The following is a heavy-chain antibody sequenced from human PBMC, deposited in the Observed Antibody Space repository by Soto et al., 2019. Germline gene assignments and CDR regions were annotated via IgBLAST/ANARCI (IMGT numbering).Heavy chain of an antibody. Sequence: GGSLRLSCAASGFTFSSYSMNWVRQAPGKGLEWVSSISSSSSYIYYADSVKGRFTISRVKAKNSLYLQMNSLRAEDTAVYFCARGRRAARPYYYYMDVWGKGTTVTVSS. V-gene: IGHV3-21*01. J-gene: IGHJ6*03. CDR2: ISSSSSYI. CDR3: ARGRRAARPYYYYMDV. D-gene: IGHD6-6*01. CDR1: GFTFSSYS.